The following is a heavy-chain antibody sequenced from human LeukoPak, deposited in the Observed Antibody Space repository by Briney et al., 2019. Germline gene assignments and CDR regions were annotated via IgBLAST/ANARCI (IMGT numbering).Heavy chain of an antibody. D-gene: IGHD3-3*01. V-gene: IGHV3-23*01. CDR2: IRSTGGTT. Sequence: GGSLRLSCGASGFTFSNYAMSWVRQAPGKGLESVSDIRSTGGTTAYADSVKGRFTISRDNAQNSLFLELNSLRGEDTAVYYCARERNFYYFDYWGQGALVTVSS. CDR3: ARERNFYYFDY. CDR1: GFTFSNYA. J-gene: IGHJ4*02.